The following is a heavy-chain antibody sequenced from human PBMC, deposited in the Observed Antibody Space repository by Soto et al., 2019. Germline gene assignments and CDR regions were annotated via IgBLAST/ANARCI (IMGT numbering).Heavy chain of an antibody. V-gene: IGHV3-30-3*01. CDR1: GFTFSSYA. Sequence: GGSLRLSCAASGFTFSSYAMHWVRQAPGKGLEWVAVISYDVINKYYAVSVKGRFTISRDNSKNTLFLQMNSLRAEDTAVYYCARSNRYCTNGVCYKPDAFDIWGQGTMVTVSS. J-gene: IGHJ3*02. CDR3: ARSNRYCTNGVCYKPDAFDI. CDR2: ISYDVINK. D-gene: IGHD2-8*01.